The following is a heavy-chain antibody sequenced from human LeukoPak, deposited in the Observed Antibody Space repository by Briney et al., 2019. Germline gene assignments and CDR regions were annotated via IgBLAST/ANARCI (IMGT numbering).Heavy chain of an antibody. CDR1: GFTFSSYS. Sequence: GGTLRLSCAASGFTFSSYSMNWVRQAPGKGLEWVSYISSSSSTIYYADSVKGRFTISRDNSKNTLYLQMNSLRAEDTAVYYCAKASAMIVVVSKHFDYWGQGTLVTVSS. CDR3: AKASAMIVVVSKHFDY. D-gene: IGHD3-22*01. CDR2: ISSSSSTI. V-gene: IGHV3-48*01. J-gene: IGHJ4*02.